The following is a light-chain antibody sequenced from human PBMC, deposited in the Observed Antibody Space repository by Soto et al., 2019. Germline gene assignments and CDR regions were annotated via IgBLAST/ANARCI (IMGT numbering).Light chain of an antibody. J-gene: IGKJ5*01. CDR2: SVS. CDR3: QQYNNWPIT. CDR1: QSVSSSY. V-gene: IGKV3-20*01. Sequence: EIVLTQSPGTLSLSPGERATLSCRASQSVSSSYLAWYQQKPGQAPRLLIYSVSSRATGIPDRFSGSGSGTEFTLTISSLQSEDFEVYYCQQYNNWPITFGQGTRLEIK.